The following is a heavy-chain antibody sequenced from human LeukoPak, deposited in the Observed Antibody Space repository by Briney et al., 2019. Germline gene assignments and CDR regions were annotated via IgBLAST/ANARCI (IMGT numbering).Heavy chain of an antibody. V-gene: IGHV7-4-1*02. CDR3: ARDTYSYDSGGFDY. Sequence: ASVKVSCKASGYTFTSYGISWVRQAPGQGLEWRGWINTDTGNPTYAQGFTGRFVFSLATSVSTTYLQISSLKAEDTAVYYCARDTYSYDSGGFDYWGQGTLVTVSS. J-gene: IGHJ4*02. D-gene: IGHD3-22*01. CDR2: INTDTGNP. CDR1: GYTFTSYG.